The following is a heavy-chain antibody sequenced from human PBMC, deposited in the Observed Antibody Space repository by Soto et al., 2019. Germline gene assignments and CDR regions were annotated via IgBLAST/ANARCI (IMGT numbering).Heavy chain of an antibody. CDR3: ARRPDMDYYYMDV. V-gene: IGHV4-59*08. D-gene: IGHD5-18*01. J-gene: IGHJ6*03. Sequence: SETLSLTCTVSSGSMSSYHWSWIRQPPGQGLEWIGYIYYTGSTTYNPSLKSRVTISVDTSKNQFSLRLSSVTATDTAVYYCARRPDMDYYYMDVWGKGTTVTVSS. CDR1: SGSMSSYH. CDR2: IYYTGST.